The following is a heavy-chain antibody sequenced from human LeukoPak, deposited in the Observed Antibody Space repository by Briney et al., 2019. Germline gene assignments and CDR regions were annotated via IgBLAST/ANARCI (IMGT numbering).Heavy chain of an antibody. V-gene: IGHV3-7*01. J-gene: IGHJ4*02. CDR1: GFTFSSYW. CDR2: IKQDGSEK. Sequence: GGSLRLSCAASGFTFSSYWMSWVRQAPGKGLEWVANIKQDGSEKYYVDYVKGRFTISRDNAKNSLYLQMNSLRAEDTAVYYCARDVSSWYERLDYWGQGTLVTVSS. CDR3: ARDVSSWYERLDY. D-gene: IGHD6-13*01.